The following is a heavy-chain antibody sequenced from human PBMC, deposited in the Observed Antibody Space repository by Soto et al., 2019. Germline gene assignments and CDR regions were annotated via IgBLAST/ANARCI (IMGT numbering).Heavy chain of an antibody. CDR2: IYPGDSDT. CDR1: GYSFTSYW. D-gene: IGHD6-13*01. J-gene: IGHJ6*02. Sequence: GESLKISCKGSGYSFTSYWIGWVRQMPGKGLEWMGIIYPGDSDTRYSPSFQGQVTISADKSISTAYLQWSSLKASDTAMYYCTRTSGAGKNYYGLDVWGQGTTVTVSS. V-gene: IGHV5-51*01. CDR3: TRTSGAGKNYYGLDV.